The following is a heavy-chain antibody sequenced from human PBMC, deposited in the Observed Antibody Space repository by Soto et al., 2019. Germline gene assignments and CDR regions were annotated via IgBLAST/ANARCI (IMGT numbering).Heavy chain of an antibody. J-gene: IGHJ3*01. D-gene: IGHD4-17*01. CDR3: AHPRGYGVFDAYDF. CDR2: ISAGGGST. Sequence: EVQLLESGGGLVQPGGSLRLSCAASGFTFSTYAMSWVRQAPGKGLEWVSAISAGGGSTYYADSVNGRFTISRDNSINMLYLQMNSLRTEDTAVYYCAHPRGYGVFDAYDFWGQGAMVTV. CDR1: GFTFSTYA. V-gene: IGHV3-23*01.